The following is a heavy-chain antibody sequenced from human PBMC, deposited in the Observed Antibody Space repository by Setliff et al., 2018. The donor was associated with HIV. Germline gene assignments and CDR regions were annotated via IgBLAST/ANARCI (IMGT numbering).Heavy chain of an antibody. CDR1: GYSFTSYF. V-gene: IGHV1-46*01. J-gene: IGHJ3*02. CDR2: IDPNGGAT. Sequence: ASVKVSCKAFGYSFTSYFLHWVRQAPGQGLEWLGIIDPNGGATNNAQKLQGRLTVTTDTSTSTLYMELSNLRSDDSAVYYCARAGGGATDQAFDIWGQGTMVTVSS. D-gene: IGHD2-2*01. CDR3: ARAGGGATDQAFDI.